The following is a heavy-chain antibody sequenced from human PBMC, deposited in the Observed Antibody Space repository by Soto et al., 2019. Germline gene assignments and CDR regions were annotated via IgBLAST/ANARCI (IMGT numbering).Heavy chain of an antibody. CDR3: GRAHYYDSSGYYSGFDY. D-gene: IGHD3-22*01. V-gene: IGHV4-59*12. CDR1: GGSISSYY. J-gene: IGHJ4*02. CDR2: MYNTGST. Sequence: SETLSLTCTVSGGSISSYYWSWIRQPPGKGLEWIGYMYNTGSTVYNPSLKSRVTISVDKSKNQFSLKLSSVTAADTAVYYCGRAHYYDSSGYYSGFDYWGQGTLVTVSS.